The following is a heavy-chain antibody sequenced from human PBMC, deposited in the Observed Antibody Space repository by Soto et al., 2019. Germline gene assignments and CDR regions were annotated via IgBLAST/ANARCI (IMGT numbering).Heavy chain of an antibody. V-gene: IGHV1-69*13. CDR2: IIPIFGTA. D-gene: IGHD2-2*01. J-gene: IGHJ4*02. CDR1: GYTFITYG. CDR3: ARGGEPPYCISTSCHFDY. Sequence: GASVKVSCKASGYTFITYGISWVRQAPGQGLEWMGGIIPIFGTANYAQKFQGRVTITADESTSTAYMELSSLRSEDTAVYYCARGGEPPYCISTSCHFDYWGQGTLVTVSS.